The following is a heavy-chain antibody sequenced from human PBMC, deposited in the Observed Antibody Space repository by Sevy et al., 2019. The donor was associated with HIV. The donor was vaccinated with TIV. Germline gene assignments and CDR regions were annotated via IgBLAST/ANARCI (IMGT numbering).Heavy chain of an antibody. CDR1: GGTFSSYA. CDR2: IIPIFGKA. J-gene: IGHJ4*02. CDR3: ARGGRIAVAGKGGFDY. V-gene: IGHV1-69*13. D-gene: IGHD6-19*01. Sequence: ASVKVSCKASGGTFSSYAISWVRQAPGQGLEWMGGIIPIFGKANYAQKFQGRVTITADDSTSTAYMELSSLRSEDTAVYYCARGGRIAVAGKGGFDYWGQGTLVTVSS.